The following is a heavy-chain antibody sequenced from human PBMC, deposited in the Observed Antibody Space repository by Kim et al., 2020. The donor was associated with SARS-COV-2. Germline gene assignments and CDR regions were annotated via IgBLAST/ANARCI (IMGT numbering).Heavy chain of an antibody. CDR2: INHSGIT. CDR1: GGSFSGYY. CDR3: ARGPGGSGSFYYYYYYGMDV. J-gene: IGHJ6*02. V-gene: IGHV4-34*01. D-gene: IGHD3-10*01. Sequence: SETLSLTCAVYGGSFSGYYWSWIRQPPGKGLEWIGEINHSGITNYNPSLKSRVTISVDTSKNQFSLKLRSVTAADTPVYYCARGPGGSGSFYYYYYYGMDVWGQGTTVTVSS.